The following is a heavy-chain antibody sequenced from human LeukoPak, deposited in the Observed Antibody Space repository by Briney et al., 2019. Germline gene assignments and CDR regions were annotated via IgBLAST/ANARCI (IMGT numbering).Heavy chain of an antibody. Sequence: SETLSLTCTVSGASISSYFWSWIRQSPGKGLEWIGHNYYSGSTSYNPSLKSRVTISIDTSKNQFSLTLSSVTAADTAVYYCARATYISSRASQLGYWGQGTLVTVSS. CDR2: NYYSGST. CDR3: ARATYISSRASQLGY. V-gene: IGHV4-59*08. J-gene: IGHJ4*02. D-gene: IGHD6-13*01. CDR1: GASISSYF.